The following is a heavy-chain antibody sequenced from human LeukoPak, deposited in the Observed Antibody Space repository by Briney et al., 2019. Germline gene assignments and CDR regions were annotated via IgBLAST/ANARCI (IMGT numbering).Heavy chain of an antibody. CDR3: TTAPSGYAYMNGWHLDY. J-gene: IGHJ4*02. CDR2: IKSKTDGETT. CDR1: GLTFNYAW. D-gene: IGHD5-18*01. Sequence: KPGGSLRLSCAASGLTFNYAWMSWVRQAPGKGQEWVGRIKSKTDGETTDYAAPVKGRFTISRDDSKNTLYLQMNSLKTEDTALYYCTTAPSGYAYMNGWHLDYWGQGALVTVSS. V-gene: IGHV3-15*01.